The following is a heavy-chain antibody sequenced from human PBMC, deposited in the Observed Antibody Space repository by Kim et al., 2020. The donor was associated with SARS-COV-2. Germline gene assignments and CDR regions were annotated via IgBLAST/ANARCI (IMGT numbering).Heavy chain of an antibody. D-gene: IGHD5-18*01. CDR1: GGTFSSYA. CDR3: ARESPLWDTATGRLGAFDY. J-gene: IGHJ4*02. V-gene: IGHV1-69*13. Sequence: SVKVSCKASGGTFSSYAISWVRQAPGQGLEWMGGIIPIFGTANYAQKFQGRVTITADESTSTAYMELSSLRSEDTAVYYCARESPLWDTATGRLGAFDYWGQGTLVTVSS. CDR2: IIPIFGTA.